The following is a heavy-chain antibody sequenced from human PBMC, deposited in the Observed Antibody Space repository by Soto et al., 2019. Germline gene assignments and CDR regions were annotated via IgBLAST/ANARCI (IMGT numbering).Heavy chain of an antibody. V-gene: IGHV3-15*01. CDR3: TTASTHDFWSGYLRELWPYYYYMDV. Sequence: GGSLRLSCAASGFTFSNAWMSWVRQAPGKGLEWVGRIKSKTDGGTTDYAAPVKGRFTISRDDSKNTLYLQMNSLKTEDTAVYYCTTASTHDFWSGYLRELWPYYYYMDVWDKGTTVTVSS. CDR2: IKSKTDGGTT. J-gene: IGHJ6*03. D-gene: IGHD3-3*01. CDR1: GFTFSNAW.